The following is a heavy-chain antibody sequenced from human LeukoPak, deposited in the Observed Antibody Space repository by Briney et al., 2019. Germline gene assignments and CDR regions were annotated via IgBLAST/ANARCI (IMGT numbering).Heavy chain of an antibody. Sequence: ASVKVSCKASGYTFTTCGISWVRQAPGQGLEWMGWISGSNGDTYYAQRLQGRVTMTSDTSTSTVYMELRSLRSDDTAVYYCARDLQYYGDSFSDIFDVWGQGTMVTVSS. CDR1: GYTFTTCG. CDR3: ARDLQYYGDSFSDIFDV. V-gene: IGHV1-18*01. D-gene: IGHD4-17*01. CDR2: ISGSNGDT. J-gene: IGHJ3*01.